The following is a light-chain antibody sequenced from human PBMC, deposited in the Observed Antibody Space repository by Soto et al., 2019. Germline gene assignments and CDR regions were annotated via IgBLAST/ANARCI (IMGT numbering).Light chain of an antibody. CDR1: SSDVGGYNY. CDR2: DVS. CDR3: CSYAGTYIYIV. Sequence: QSALTQPPSASGSPGQSVTISCTGTSSDVGGYNYVSWYQQHPGKAPKLMIYDVSKRPSGVPDRFSGSKSGNTASLTISGLQAEDEADYYCCSYAGTYIYIVFGGGTKLTVL. V-gene: IGLV2-11*01. J-gene: IGLJ2*01.